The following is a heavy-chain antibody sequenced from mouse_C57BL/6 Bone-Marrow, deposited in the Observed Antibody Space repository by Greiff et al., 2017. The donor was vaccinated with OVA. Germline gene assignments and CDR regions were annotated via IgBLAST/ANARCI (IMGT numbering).Heavy chain of an antibody. V-gene: IGHV1-7*01. CDR3: AREGLRRGPYAMDY. D-gene: IGHD2-4*01. Sequence: QVQLQQSGAELAKPGASVKLSCKASGYTFTSYWMHWVKQRPGQGLEWIGYINPSSGYTKYNQKFKGKATLTVDKSSSTAYMLLSSLTYEDSAVSYCAREGLRRGPYAMDYWGQGTSVTVSS. CDR2: INPSSGYT. J-gene: IGHJ4*01. CDR1: GYTFTSYW.